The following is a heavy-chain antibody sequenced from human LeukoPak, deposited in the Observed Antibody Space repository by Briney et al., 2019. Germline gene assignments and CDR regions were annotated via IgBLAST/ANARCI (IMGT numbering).Heavy chain of an antibody. CDR3: AKEAQWLASFGY. CDR2: ISYDGSNK. Sequence: PGRSLRLSCAAPGFTFSSYGMHWVRQAPGKGLEWVAVISYDGSNKYYADSVKGRFTISRDNSKNTLYLQMNSLRAEDTAVYYCAKEAQWLASFGYWGQGTLVTVSS. CDR1: GFTFSSYG. V-gene: IGHV3-30*18. J-gene: IGHJ4*02. D-gene: IGHD6-19*01.